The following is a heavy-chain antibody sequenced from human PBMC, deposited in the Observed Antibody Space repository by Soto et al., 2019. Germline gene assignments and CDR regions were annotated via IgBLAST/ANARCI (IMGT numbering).Heavy chain of an antibody. CDR2: INAPGTTT. Sequence: GGSLRLSCAASGFTFNSYAMTWVRQAPGQGLEWVSTINAPGTTTWYADSVKGRLTISRDNSRTTLYLQMNSLRAEDTALYYCAKVLSRDYXHDFWAQRTLVTVSS. D-gene: IGHD2-2*02. CDR3: AKVLSRDYXHDF. V-gene: IGHV3-23*01. J-gene: IGHJ4*02. CDR1: GFTFNSYA.